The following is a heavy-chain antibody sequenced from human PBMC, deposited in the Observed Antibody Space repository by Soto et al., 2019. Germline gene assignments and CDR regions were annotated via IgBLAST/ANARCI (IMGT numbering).Heavy chain of an antibody. CDR2: IFSSDEK. J-gene: IGHJ6*02. CDR1: GFSLTNNKMG. CDR3: ARISGGSPYYYAMDV. V-gene: IGHV2-26*01. Sequence: QVTLKESGPVLVKPTETFTLTCTVSGFSLTNNKMGVSWIRQPPGKALEWLANIFSSDEKSYSTSLKSRVTTPQDTSKSQVVLKVTNMDPVDTATYYCARISGGSPYYYAMDVWGQGTTVTVSS. D-gene: IGHD3-10*01.